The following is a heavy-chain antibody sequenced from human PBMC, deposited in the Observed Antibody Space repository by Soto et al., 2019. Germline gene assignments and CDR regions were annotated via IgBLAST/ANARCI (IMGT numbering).Heavy chain of an antibody. CDR2: ISYDGSNK. J-gene: IGHJ4*02. V-gene: IGHV3-30*03. D-gene: IGHD3-22*01. Sequence: PGGSLRLSCGASGFTFSSYGMHWVRQAPGKGLEWVAVISYDGSNKYYADSVKGRFTISRDNSKNTLYLQMNSLRAEDTAVYYCVYYYYDSSPPVYYFDYWGQGTLVTVSS. CDR1: GFTFSSYG. CDR3: VYYYYDSSPPVYYFDY.